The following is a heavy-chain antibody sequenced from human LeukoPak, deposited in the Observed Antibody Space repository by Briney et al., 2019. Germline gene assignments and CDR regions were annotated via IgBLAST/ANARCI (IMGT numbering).Heavy chain of an antibody. V-gene: IGHV4-30-2*01. CDR3: ARGDFDGDHGTVFDY. CDR2: IYHSGST. CDR1: GGSISSGGYS. J-gene: IGHJ4*02. D-gene: IGHD4-17*01. Sequence: SETLSLTCAVSGGSISSGGYSWSWIRQPPGKGLEWIGYIYHSGSTYYNPSLKSRVTISVDRSKNQFSLKLSSVTAADTAVYYCARGDFDGDHGTVFDYWGQGTLVTVSS.